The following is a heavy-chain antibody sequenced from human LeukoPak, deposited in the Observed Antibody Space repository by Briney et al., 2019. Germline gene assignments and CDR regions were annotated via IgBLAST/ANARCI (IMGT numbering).Heavy chain of an antibody. V-gene: IGHV4-59*01. CDR3: ARGYSSSTCFDY. D-gene: IGHD6-6*01. J-gene: IGHJ4*02. Sequence: SETLSLTCTVSGGSISSYYWSWIRQPPGKGLEWIGYIYYSGSTNYNPSLRSRVTISVDTSKNQFSLKLSSVTAADTAVYYCARGYSSSTCFDYWGQGTLVTVS. CDR1: GGSISSYY. CDR2: IYYSGST.